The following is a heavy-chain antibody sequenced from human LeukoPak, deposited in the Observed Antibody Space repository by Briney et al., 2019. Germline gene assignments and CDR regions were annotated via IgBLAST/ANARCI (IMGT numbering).Heavy chain of an antibody. Sequence: PSETLSLTCTVSGGSISSSSYYWGWIRQPPGKGLEWIGSIYYSGSTYYNPSLKSRVTMSVDTSKNHFSLKLTSVTAADTAVYYCAYNRNFALDNWGQGTLVTVSS. V-gene: IGHV4-39*07. CDR3: AYNRNFALDN. D-gene: IGHD1-14*01. CDR1: GGSISSSSYY. J-gene: IGHJ4*02. CDR2: IYYSGST.